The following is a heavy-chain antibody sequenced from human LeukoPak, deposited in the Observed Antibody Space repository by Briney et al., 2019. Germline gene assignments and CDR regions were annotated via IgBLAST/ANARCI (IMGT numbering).Heavy chain of an antibody. D-gene: IGHD3-10*01. V-gene: IGHV1-2*06. Sequence: ASVKVSCKASGYTFTGYYMHWVRQAPGQGLEWMGRINPNSGGTNYAQKFQGRVTMTRDTSISTAYMDLSRLRSDDTAVYYCARDMVRGVIWFAPWGQGTLVTVSS. J-gene: IGHJ5*02. CDR3: ARDMVRGVIWFAP. CDR2: INPNSGGT. CDR1: GYTFTGYY.